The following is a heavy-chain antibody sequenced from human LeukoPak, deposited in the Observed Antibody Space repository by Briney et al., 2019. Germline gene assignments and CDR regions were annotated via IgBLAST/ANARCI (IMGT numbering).Heavy chain of an antibody. CDR2: INHSGST. D-gene: IGHD3-9*01. J-gene: IGHJ4*02. CDR3: ARGFNDILAGYYYFDY. Sequence: PSETLSLTCAVYGGSFSGYYWSWIRQPPGKGLEWIGGINHSGSTNYNPSLKSRVTISVDTSKNQFSLKLSSVTAADTAVYYCARGFNDILAGYYYFDYWGQGTLVTVSS. CDR1: GGSFSGYY. V-gene: IGHV4-34*01.